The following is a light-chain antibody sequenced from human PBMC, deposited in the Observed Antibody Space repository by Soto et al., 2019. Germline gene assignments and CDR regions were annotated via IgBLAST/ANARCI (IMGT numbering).Light chain of an antibody. CDR3: QQSYSTPLT. CDR2: AAS. Sequence: DIQMTQSPSSLSASVGDRVTTTCRASQSISSYLNWYQQKPGKAPKLLIYAASSLQSGVPSRFSGSGSGTDFTLTISSXQPEDFATYYCQQSYSTPLTFGPGTKVDIK. CDR1: QSISSY. V-gene: IGKV1-39*01. J-gene: IGKJ3*01.